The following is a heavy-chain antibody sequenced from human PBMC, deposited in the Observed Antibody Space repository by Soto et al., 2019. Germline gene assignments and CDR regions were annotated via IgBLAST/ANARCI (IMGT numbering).Heavy chain of an antibody. CDR2: IYQSGST. V-gene: IGHV4-30-2*01. Sequence: QLQLQESGSGLVKPSQTLSLTCAVSGGSISSGDYSWSWIRQPPGKGLEWIGYIYQSGSTYYNPSLNSRATISVDKSKNQFSLRLNCVTAADTAVYYCARHAYTSSSSCFDLWGQGTLVTVSS. D-gene: IGHD6-6*01. CDR3: ARHAYTSSSSCFDL. CDR1: GGSISSGDYS. J-gene: IGHJ5*02.